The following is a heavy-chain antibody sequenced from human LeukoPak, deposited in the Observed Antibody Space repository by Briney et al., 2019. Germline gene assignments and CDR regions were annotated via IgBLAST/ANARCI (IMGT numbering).Heavy chain of an antibody. D-gene: IGHD3-16*01. J-gene: IGHJ3*02. CDR2: ISRTSDIV. CDR1: GFTFSSYW. CDR3: ARDYGYAFDT. V-gene: IGHV3-48*01. Sequence: GGSLRLSCAASGFTFSSYWMHWVRQAPGKRLVWVSYISRTSDIVSYADSVRGRFTISRDNAKNSLYLQMSSLRAEDTAVYYCARDYGYAFDTWGQGTMVTVSS.